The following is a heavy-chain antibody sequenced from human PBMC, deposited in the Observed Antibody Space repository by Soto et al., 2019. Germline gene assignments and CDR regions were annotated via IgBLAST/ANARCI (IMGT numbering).Heavy chain of an antibody. V-gene: IGHV4-59*12. D-gene: IGHD3-22*01. CDR2: MHYNGYT. CDR1: SDSISNYY. J-gene: IGHJ6*02. CDR3: GGGVYYHNRGLAV. Sequence: PSETLSLTCTVSSDSISNYYCSWFRQPPGKGLEWIGYMHYNGYTSYNPSLRSRVTISVDTSKNQFSLKLTSVTAADTAVYYCGGGVYYHNRGLAVRAQGTTVTVSS.